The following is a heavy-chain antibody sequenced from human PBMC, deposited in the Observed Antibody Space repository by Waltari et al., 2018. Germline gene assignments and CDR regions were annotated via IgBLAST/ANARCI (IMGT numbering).Heavy chain of an antibody. V-gene: IGHV4-30-4*08. Sequence: QVQLQESGPGLVKPSQTLSLTCTVSGGSISSGDYYWSWIRQPPGKGLEWIGYIYYSGSTYYNPSLNSRVTIAVDTSKNQFSLTLSSVTAADTAVYYCAPLVRGDWYFDLWGRGTLVTVSS. CDR1: GGSISSGDYY. CDR2: IYYSGST. J-gene: IGHJ2*01. D-gene: IGHD2-21*01. CDR3: APLVRGDWYFDL.